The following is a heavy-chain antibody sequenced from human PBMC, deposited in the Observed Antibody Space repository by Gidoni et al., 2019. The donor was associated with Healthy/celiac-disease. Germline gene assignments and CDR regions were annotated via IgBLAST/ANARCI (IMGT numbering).Heavy chain of an antibody. Sequence: VSAISGSGGSTYYADSVKGRFTISRDNSKNTLYLQMNSLRAEDTAVYYCAKDYRSKGSSWYWGQGTLVTVSS. J-gene: IGHJ4*02. CDR2: ISGSGGST. V-gene: IGHV3-23*01. CDR3: AKDYRSKGSSWY. D-gene: IGHD6-13*01.